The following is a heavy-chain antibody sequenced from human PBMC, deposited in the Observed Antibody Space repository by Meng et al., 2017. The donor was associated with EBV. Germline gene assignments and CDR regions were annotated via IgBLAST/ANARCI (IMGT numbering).Heavy chain of an antibody. CDR1: GGTFSSYA. Sequence: QGPLVQSGAEGKKPGASVKVSCKASGGTFSSYAISWVRQAPGQGLEWMGGIIPIFGTANYAQKFQGRVTITADESTSTAYMELSSLRSEDTAVYYCARALDNWNDGPYYWGQGTLVTVSS. CDR3: ARALDNWNDGPYY. D-gene: IGHD1-20*01. V-gene: IGHV1-69*01. J-gene: IGHJ4*02. CDR2: IIPIFGTA.